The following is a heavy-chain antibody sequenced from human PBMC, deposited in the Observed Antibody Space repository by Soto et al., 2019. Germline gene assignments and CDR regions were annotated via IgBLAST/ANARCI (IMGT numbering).Heavy chain of an antibody. J-gene: IGHJ4*02. CDR3: ATPMGYFDY. D-gene: IGHD3-16*01. CDR2: IYYSGST. Sequence: SETLSLTCTVSGGSISSYYWSWIRQPPGKGLEWIGYIYYSGSTNYNPSLKSRVTISVDTSKNQFSLKLSSVTAADTAVYYCATPMGYFDYWGQGTLVTVSS. CDR1: GGSISSYY. V-gene: IGHV4-59*01.